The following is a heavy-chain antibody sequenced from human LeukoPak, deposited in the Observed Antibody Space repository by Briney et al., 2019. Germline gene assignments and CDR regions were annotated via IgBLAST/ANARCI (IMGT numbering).Heavy chain of an antibody. V-gene: IGHV4-59*01. CDR1: GGSISSYY. D-gene: IGHD5-24*01. CDR3: ARDSVADGYYYFDY. J-gene: IGHJ4*02. Sequence: SETLSVTCTVSGGSISSYYWSWIRQPPGKGLEWIGYIYYSGSTNYNPSLKSRVTISVDTSKNQFSLNLSSVTAADTAVYYCARDSVADGYYYFDYWGQGTLVTVSS. CDR2: IYYSGST.